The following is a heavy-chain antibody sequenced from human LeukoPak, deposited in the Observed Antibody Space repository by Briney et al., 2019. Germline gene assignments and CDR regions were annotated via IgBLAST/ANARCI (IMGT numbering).Heavy chain of an antibody. Sequence: GASVKVSCKASGYTFTSYYMHWVRQAPGQGLEWMGIINPSGGSTSYAQKFQGRVTMTRDTSTSTVYMELRSLRPDDTAVYYCARDRSQVGATGYFDYWGQGTLVTVSS. CDR3: ARDRSQVGATGYFDY. V-gene: IGHV1-46*01. D-gene: IGHD1-26*01. CDR1: GYTFTSYY. CDR2: INPSGGST. J-gene: IGHJ4*02.